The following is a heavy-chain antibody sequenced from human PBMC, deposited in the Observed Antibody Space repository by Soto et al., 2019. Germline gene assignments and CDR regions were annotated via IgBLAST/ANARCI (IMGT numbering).Heavy chain of an antibody. Sequence: LSLTCAVSGGSISSGGYYWSWIRQHPGKGLEWIGYIYYSGSTYYNPSLKSRVTISVDTSKNQFSLKLSSVTAADTAVYYCARGTYDILTGYYSPLFDYWGQGTLVTVS. V-gene: IGHV4-31*11. CDR3: ARGTYDILTGYYSPLFDY. CDR2: IYYSGST. J-gene: IGHJ4*02. CDR1: GGSISSGGYY. D-gene: IGHD3-9*01.